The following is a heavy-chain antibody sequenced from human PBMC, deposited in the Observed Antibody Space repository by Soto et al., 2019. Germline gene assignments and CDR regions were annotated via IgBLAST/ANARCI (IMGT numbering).Heavy chain of an antibody. Sequence: ASVKVSCKASGYTFTSYGISWVRQAPGQGLEWMGWISAYNGNTNYAQKLQGRVTMTTDTSTSTAYMELRSLRSDDTAVYYCASGYWSSTSCYTWWHYYGMDVWGQGTTVTVSS. D-gene: IGHD2-2*02. V-gene: IGHV1-18*04. CDR2: ISAYNGNT. CDR1: GYTFTSYG. J-gene: IGHJ6*02. CDR3: ASGYWSSTSCYTWWHYYGMDV.